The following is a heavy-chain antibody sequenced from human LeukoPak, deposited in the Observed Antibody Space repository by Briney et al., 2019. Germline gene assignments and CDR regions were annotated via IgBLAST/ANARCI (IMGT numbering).Heavy chain of an antibody. D-gene: IGHD3-3*01. V-gene: IGHV3-48*01. CDR3: ASHYDFRSGYKYYFDY. CDR2: ISIGSSTI. Sequence: GGSLRLSCAASGFSFSTYSMNWVRQAAGKGLEWVSYISIGSSTIYYANSVRGRFTISRDNAKNSLYLQMNSLRAEDTAVYYCASHYDFRSGYKYYFDYWAREPWSPSPQ. CDR1: GFSFSTYS. J-gene: IGHJ4*02.